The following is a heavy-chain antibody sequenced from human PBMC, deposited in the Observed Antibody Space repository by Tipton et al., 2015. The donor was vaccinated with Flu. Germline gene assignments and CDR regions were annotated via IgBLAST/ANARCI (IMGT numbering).Heavy chain of an antibody. CDR2: ISSSGGST. CDR3: TKKGRGEVYFDY. D-gene: IGHD3-10*01. Sequence: SLRLSCAASGFTFSSEAMSWVRQAPGKGLEWVSLISSSGGSTYYADSVKGRFTISRDNSKNTLHLQMNSLRAEDTAIYYCTKKGRGEVYFDYWGQGTLVTVSS. J-gene: IGHJ4*02. CDR1: GFTFSSEA. V-gene: IGHV3-23*01.